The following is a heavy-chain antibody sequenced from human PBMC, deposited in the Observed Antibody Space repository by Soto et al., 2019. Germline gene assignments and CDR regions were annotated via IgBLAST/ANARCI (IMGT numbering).Heavy chain of an antibody. V-gene: IGHV1-2*02. CDR2: INPNSGGT. CDR3: ARDPITMIGIDY. J-gene: IGHJ4*02. D-gene: IGHD3-22*01. CDR1: GYTFTGYY. Sequence: QVQLVQSGAEVKKPGASVKVSCKASGYTFTGYYMHWVRQAPGQGLEWMGWINPNSGGTNYAQKCQGRVTMTRDTSISTAYMELSRLRSDDTAVYYCARDPITMIGIDYWGQGTLVTVSS.